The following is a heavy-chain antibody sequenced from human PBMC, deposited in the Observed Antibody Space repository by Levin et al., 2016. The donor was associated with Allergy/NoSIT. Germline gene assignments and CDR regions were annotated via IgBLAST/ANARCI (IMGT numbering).Heavy chain of an antibody. J-gene: IGHJ6*02. CDR1: GFTFSSYG. Sequence: GESLKISCAASGFTFSSYGMHWVRQAPGKGLEWVAVISYDGSNKYYADSVKGRFTISRDNSKNTLYLQMNSLRAEDTAVYYCAKRSGGYSYGWYGMDVWGQGTTVTVSS. V-gene: IGHV3-30*18. CDR2: ISYDGSNK. D-gene: IGHD5-18*01. CDR3: AKRSGGYSYGWYGMDV.